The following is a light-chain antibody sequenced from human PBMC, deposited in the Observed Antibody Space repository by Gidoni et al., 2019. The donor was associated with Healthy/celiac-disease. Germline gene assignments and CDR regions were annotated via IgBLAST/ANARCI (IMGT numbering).Light chain of an antibody. CDR2: DAS. Sequence: ELVLTQSPATLSWSPGERATLSCRASQRVSRYLDWYQQTHGQAPRLLIYDASNRATGIPSRFIGSGSGTDFSLNIRSLAPEDLAVYYCQQRSNCPPFTFGGGTKVEIK. CDR1: QRVSRY. CDR3: QQRSNCPPFT. J-gene: IGKJ4*01. V-gene: IGKV3-11*01.